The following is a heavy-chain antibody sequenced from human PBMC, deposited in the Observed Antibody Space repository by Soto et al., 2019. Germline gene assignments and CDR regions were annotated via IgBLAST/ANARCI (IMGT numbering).Heavy chain of an antibody. J-gene: IGHJ4*02. V-gene: IGHV1-3*01. CDR1: GINYNTYA. D-gene: IGHD5-12*01. Sequence: QVQLVQSGAEMKKPGASVKLSCKTSGINYNTYAIHWVRQAPGQGLEWMGWINAGNGDTRYSQNFPGRVTLTRDTSASTVYMDLDSLKSEDTGVYYCAGAISGYVTWGQGTLVTVSS. CDR3: AGAISGYVT. CDR2: INAGNGDT.